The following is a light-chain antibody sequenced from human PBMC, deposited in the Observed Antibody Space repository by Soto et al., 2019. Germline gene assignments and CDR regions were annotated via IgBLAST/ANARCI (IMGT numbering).Light chain of an antibody. Sequence: EIVLTQSPGTLSMSPGERATLSCRASQSVPSSSLAWYQQKPGQAPRLLICGSSIRATGIPDRFSGSVSGTDFTLTITRLEPEDFAVYYCQQYGSSGTFGQGTKVDIK. CDR1: QSVPSSS. J-gene: IGKJ1*01. CDR3: QQYGSSGT. V-gene: IGKV3-20*01. CDR2: GSS.